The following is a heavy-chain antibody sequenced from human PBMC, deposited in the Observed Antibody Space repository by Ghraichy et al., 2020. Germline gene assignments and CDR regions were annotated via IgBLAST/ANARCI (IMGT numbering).Heavy chain of an antibody. CDR3: APEHTYVAAAGVNWFDP. D-gene: IGHD6-13*01. V-gene: IGHV3-21*01. J-gene: IGHJ5*02. CDR1: GFTFSSYS. CDR2: ISSSSSYI. Sequence: GGSLRLSCAASGFTFSSYSMNWVRQAPGKGLEWVSSISSSSSYIYYADSVKGRFTISRDNAKNSLYLQMNSLRAEDTAVYYCAPEHTYVAAAGVNWFDPWGQGTLVTVSS.